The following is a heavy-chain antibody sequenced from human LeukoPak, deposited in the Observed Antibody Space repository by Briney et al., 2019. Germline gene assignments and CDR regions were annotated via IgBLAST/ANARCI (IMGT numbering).Heavy chain of an antibody. CDR1: GGSISSYY. CDR3: ARGDPLRRTQPWLRFGWYFDL. V-gene: IGHV4-4*07. J-gene: IGHJ2*01. Sequence: SETLSLTCTVSGGSISSYYWSWIRQPAGKGLEWIGRIYTSGSTNYNPSLKSRVTISIDTSKSQFSLKLSSVTAADAAVYYCARGDPLRRTQPWLRFGWYFDLWGRGTLVTVSS. D-gene: IGHD5-18*01. CDR2: IYTSGST.